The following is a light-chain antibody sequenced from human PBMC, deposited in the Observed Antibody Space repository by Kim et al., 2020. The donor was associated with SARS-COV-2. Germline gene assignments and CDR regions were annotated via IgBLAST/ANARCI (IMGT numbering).Light chain of an antibody. CDR1: SSDVGGYNY. CDR3: SSYTSSRTWV. Sequence: GQSITISCTGTSSDVGGYNYVSWYQQDPGKAPKLMIYDVSKWPSGVSNRFSGSKSGNTASLTISGLQAEDEADYYCSSYTSSRTWVFGGGTQLTVL. CDR2: DVS. J-gene: IGLJ3*02. V-gene: IGLV2-14*04.